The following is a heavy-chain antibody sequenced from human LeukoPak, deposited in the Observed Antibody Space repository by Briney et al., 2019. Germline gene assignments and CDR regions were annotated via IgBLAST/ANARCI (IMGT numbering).Heavy chain of an antibody. Sequence: GGSLRLSCAASGFTFSSYSMNWFRRAPGKGLEWVSSISSSSSYIYYADSVKGRFTISRDNAKNSLYLQMNSLRAEDTAVYYCARGINYGDYDYWGQGTLVTVSS. J-gene: IGHJ4*02. V-gene: IGHV3-21*01. CDR2: ISSSSSYI. CDR3: ARGINYGDYDY. CDR1: GFTFSSYS. D-gene: IGHD4-17*01.